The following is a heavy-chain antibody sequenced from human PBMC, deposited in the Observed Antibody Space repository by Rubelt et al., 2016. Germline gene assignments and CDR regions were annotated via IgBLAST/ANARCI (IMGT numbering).Heavy chain of an antibody. CDR2: IYYSGST. J-gene: IGHJ6*02. Sequence: GLEWIGSIYYSGSTYYNPSLKSRVTISVDTSKNQFSLKLSSVTAADTAVYYCARDPYDGMDVWGQGTTVTVSS. D-gene: IGHD2-21*01. V-gene: IGHV4-39*02. CDR3: ARDPYDGMDV.